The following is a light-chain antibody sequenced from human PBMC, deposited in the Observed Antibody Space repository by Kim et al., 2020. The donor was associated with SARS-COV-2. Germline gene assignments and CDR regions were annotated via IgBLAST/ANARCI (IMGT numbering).Light chain of an antibody. CDR2: DVT. V-gene: IGLV2-14*03. CDR1: SSDVGLYDY. CDR3: SSFTARTTFV. J-gene: IGLJ3*02. Sequence: GQPITLSCTGTSSDVGLYDYVSWYQQHPGKAPLLLIYDVTKRPSGLPDRFSGSKSGNTASLTISGLQAEDEADYYCSSFTARTTFVFGGGTKVTVL.